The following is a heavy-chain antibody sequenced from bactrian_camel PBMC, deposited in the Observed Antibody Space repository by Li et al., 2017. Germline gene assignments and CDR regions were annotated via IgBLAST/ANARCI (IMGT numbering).Heavy chain of an antibody. J-gene: IGHJ4*01. Sequence: HVQLVESGGGSVQAGGSLRLSCSASESVYNVDSHCMGWFRRLPGQEREGVAAIAGDGRTNYADSVKGRFTISRDGAKNIIVLQMDSLKPEGTDMYYCATDRGPCSSEWGRWPTFNFWGQGTQVTVS. V-gene: IGHV3S53*01. CDR3: ATDRGPCSSEWGRWPTFNF. CDR2: IAGDGRT. D-gene: IGHD6*01. CDR1: ESVYNVDSHC.